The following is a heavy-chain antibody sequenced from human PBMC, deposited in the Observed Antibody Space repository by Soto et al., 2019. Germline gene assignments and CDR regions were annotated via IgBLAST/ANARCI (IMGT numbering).Heavy chain of an antibody. D-gene: IGHD5-12*01. CDR2: IKSKTDGGTT. CDR1: GFTFSNAW. J-gene: IGHJ3*02. CDR3: TTGVSGYSGYDYAFDI. Sequence: GESLKISCAASGFTFSNAWMSWVRQAPGKGLEWVGRIKSKTDGGTTDYAAPVKGRFTISRDDSKNTLYLQMNSLKTEDTAVYYCTTGVSGYSGYDYAFDIWGQGTMVTVSS. V-gene: IGHV3-15*01.